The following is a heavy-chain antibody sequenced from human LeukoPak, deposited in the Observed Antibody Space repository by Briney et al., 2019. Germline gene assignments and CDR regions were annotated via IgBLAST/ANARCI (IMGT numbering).Heavy chain of an antibody. V-gene: IGHV4-59*01. J-gene: IGHJ4*02. Sequence: SETLSLTCTDSGGSISSYYWSWIREPPGKGLEWIGRFYHSGGTNYNPSLKPRVTTSVDTSKIQFSLRLNSVTAADTDVYYCASTQQWLAFDYWGQGILVTVSS. CDR3: ASTQQWLAFDY. D-gene: IGHD6-19*01. CDR1: GGSISSYY. CDR2: FYHSGGT.